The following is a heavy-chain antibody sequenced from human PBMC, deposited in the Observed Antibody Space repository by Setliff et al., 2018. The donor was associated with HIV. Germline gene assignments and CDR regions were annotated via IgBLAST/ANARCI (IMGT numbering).Heavy chain of an antibody. CDR1: GFMFDDYG. J-gene: IGHJ4*02. CDR2: INWNGGSV. D-gene: IGHD3-16*01. V-gene: IGHV3-20*04. Sequence: PVGSLRLSCVASGFMFDDYGMIWVRQIPGKGLEWISGINWNGGSVGYGDSVQGRFTISRDNAKTSLYLQMNSLRVEDTALYYCARDLRPLAAITFGGVDYWGQGTLVTVSS. CDR3: ARDLRPLAAITFGGVDY.